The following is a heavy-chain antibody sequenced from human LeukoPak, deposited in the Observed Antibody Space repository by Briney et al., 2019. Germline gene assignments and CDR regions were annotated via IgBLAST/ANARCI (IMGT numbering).Heavy chain of an antibody. V-gene: IGHV3-30-3*01. CDR2: ISYDGSNK. CDR1: GFTFSSYA. D-gene: IGHD3-22*01. J-gene: IGHJ4*02. CDR3: ARELSWGYYDSSGTFDY. Sequence: GGSLRLSCAASGFTFSSYAMHWVRQAPGKGLEWVAVISYDGSNKYYADSVKGRFTISRDNSKNTLYLQMNSLRAEDTAVYYCARELSWGYYDSSGTFDYWGQGTLVTVSS.